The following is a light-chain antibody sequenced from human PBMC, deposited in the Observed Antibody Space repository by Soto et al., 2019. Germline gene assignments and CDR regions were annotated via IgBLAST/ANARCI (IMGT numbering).Light chain of an antibody. CDR1: SSDVGGYKS. CDR2: EVT. J-gene: IGLJ3*02. CDR3: TSYTSSSPVL. V-gene: IGLV2-14*01. Sequence: QSALTQPASVSGSPGQSITISCTGTSSDVGGYKSVSWYQHHPGKAPKLMIYEVTSRPSGISNRFSGSKSGNTASLTISGLQAEDEADYYCTSYTSSSPVLFGGGTKVTVL.